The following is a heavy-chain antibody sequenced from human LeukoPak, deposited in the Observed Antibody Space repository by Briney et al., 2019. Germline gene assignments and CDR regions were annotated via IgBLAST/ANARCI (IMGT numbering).Heavy chain of an antibody. CDR1: GLAFDEHG. Sequence: PGGSLRLSCTASGLAFDEHGMSWVRQVPGKGLEWVSGINWSGGSTGYADPLRGRFTISRDNAKNSLYLQMDSLRAEDTALYYCAGAPITSPFYFDYWGQGTLVTVSS. CDR3: AGAPITSPFYFDY. CDR2: INWSGGST. D-gene: IGHD2-2*01. V-gene: IGHV3-20*04. J-gene: IGHJ4*02.